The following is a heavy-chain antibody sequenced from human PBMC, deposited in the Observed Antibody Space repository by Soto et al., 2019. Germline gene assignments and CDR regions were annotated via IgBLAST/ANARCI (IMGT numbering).Heavy chain of an antibody. CDR3: ARGRDYFDSSGPNYYGMDV. V-gene: IGHV3-30*03. D-gene: IGHD3-22*01. CDR2: ISYDGNNK. Sequence: GGSLRLSCVASGFTFSHYVIHWVRQAPGKGLEWEALISYDGNNKYYADSVKGRFTISRDNSKNTLYLQMNSLRPEDTALYFCARGRDYFDSSGPNYYGMDVWGQGTTVTVSS. J-gene: IGHJ6*02. CDR1: GFTFSHYV.